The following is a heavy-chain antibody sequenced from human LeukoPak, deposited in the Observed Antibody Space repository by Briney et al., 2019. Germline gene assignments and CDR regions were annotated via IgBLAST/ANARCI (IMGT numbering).Heavy chain of an antibody. CDR3: ATDRSYYDSSGYSFDYDG. V-gene: IGHV3-23*01. D-gene: IGHD3-22*01. Sequence: PGGSLRLSCAASGFTFSSYTMSWVRQAPGKGLEWVSAISSSGGSTYYADSVKGRFTISRDNSKNTLYLQMNSLRAEDTAVYYCATDRSYYDSSGYSFDYDGWGQRTLVTVSS. CDR2: ISSSGGST. J-gene: IGHJ4*02. CDR1: GFTFSSYT.